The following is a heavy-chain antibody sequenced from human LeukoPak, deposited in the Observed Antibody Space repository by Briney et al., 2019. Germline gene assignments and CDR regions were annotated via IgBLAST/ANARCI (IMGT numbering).Heavy chain of an antibody. Sequence: GGSLKLSCAASGFTFSGSAMHWVRQASGKGLEWVGRIRSKANSYATAYAASVKGRFTISRDDSKNTAYLQMNSLKTEDTAVYYCTRPNPSMGNYMDVWGKGTTVTISS. CDR2: IRSKANSYAT. V-gene: IGHV3-73*01. J-gene: IGHJ6*03. CDR3: TRPNPSMGNYMDV. CDR1: GFTFSGSA. D-gene: IGHD6-6*01.